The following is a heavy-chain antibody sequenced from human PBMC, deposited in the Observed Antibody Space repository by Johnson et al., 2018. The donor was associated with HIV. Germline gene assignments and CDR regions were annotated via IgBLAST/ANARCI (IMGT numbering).Heavy chain of an antibody. CDR2: IYSGGTT. CDR3: ARYSFGAGSYYNPDAFDI. CDR1: GFTVSSYY. V-gene: IGHV3-66*02. Sequence: VQLVESGGGLVRQGASLRLSCAASGFTVSSYYMSWVRQAPGKGLEWVSVIYSGGTTSYADSVKGRFTISRDNSKNTLFFQMNTLRAEETAVYYCARYSFGAGSYYNPDAFDIWGQGTMVIVSS. D-gene: IGHD3-10*01. J-gene: IGHJ3*02.